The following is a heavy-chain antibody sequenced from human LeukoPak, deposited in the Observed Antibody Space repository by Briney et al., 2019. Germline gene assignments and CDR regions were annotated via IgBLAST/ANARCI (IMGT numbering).Heavy chain of an antibody. J-gene: IGHJ2*01. CDR1: GGSISSYY. D-gene: IGHD2-21*02. CDR3: AGSEPDCGGDCYSGRGNWYFDL. Sequence: SETLSLTCTVSGGSISSYYWSWIRQPPGKGLEWIGYIYYSGSTNYNPSLKSRVTISVDTSKNQFSLKLSSVTAADTAVYYCAGSEPDCGGDCYSGRGNWYFDLWGRGTLVTVSS. CDR2: IYYSGST. V-gene: IGHV4-59*08.